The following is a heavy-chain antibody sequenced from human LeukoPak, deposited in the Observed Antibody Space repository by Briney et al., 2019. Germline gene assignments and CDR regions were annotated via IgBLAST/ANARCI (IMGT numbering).Heavy chain of an antibody. CDR2: ISYDGSNE. J-gene: IGHJ4*02. CDR3: AKQGRRGYSYARSYYFDY. V-gene: IGHV3-30*18. D-gene: IGHD5-18*01. CDR1: GFTFSNYG. Sequence: GGSLRLSCAASGFTFSNYGMHWVRQAPGKGLEWVAVISYDGSNEYYGGSVKGRFTISRDNSKNTLYLQMNSLRGEDTAVYYCAKQGRRGYSYARSYYFDYWGQGTLVTVSS.